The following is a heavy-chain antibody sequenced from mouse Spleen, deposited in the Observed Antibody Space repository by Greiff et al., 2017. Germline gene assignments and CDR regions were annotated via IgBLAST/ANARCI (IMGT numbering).Heavy chain of an antibody. CDR3: ARHGSRAWFAY. D-gene: IGHD1-1*01. Sequence: EVQRVESGGGLVKPGGSLKLSCAASGFTFSSYAMSWVRQTPEKRLEWVATISSGGSYTYYPDSVKGRFTISRDNAKNTLYLQMSSLRSEDTAMYYCARHGSRAWFAYWGQGTLVTVSA. V-gene: IGHV5-9-3*01. CDR2: ISSGGSYT. J-gene: IGHJ3*01. CDR1: GFTFSSYA.